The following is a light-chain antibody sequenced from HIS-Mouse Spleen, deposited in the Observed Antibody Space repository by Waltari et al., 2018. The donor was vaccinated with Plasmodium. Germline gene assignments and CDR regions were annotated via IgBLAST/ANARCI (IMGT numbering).Light chain of an antibody. Sequence: QSSLTQPASVSGSPGQSITIPCTGTSSDVGGYNYVSWYQQHPAKAPKRMIYDVSNRPSGVSNRFSGSKSGNTASLTISGLQAEDEADYYCSSYTSSSTRVFGGGTKLTVL. J-gene: IGLJ3*02. CDR3: SSYTSSSTRV. V-gene: IGLV2-14*03. CDR2: DVS. CDR1: SSDVGGYNY.